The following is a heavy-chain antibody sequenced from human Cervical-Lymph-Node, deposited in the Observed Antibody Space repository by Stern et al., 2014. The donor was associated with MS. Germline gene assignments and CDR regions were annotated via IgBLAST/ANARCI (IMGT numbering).Heavy chain of an antibody. CDR2: IHTNTGYP. CDR1: GYTFNRYA. D-gene: IGHD6-13*01. J-gene: IGHJ4*02. CDR3: ARPITGADHAFDY. Sequence: QVQLVQSGSEMKKPGASVKVSCKASGYTFNRYAISWVRQAPGQGLEWMGWIHTNTGYPTFARGFSGRFVFTLDTSASTAYLQINSLKAEDTAVYYCARPITGADHAFDYWGQGTLVTVSS. V-gene: IGHV7-4-1*02.